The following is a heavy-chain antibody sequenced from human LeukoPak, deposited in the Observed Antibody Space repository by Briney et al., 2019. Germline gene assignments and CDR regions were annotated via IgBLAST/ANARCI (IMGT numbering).Heavy chain of an antibody. D-gene: IGHD3-10*01. V-gene: IGHV4-4*07. Sequence: SETLSLTCTVSGGSISNYYWSWIRQPAGKGLEWLGRIYTSGSTNYNPSLKSRVTMSVDTSKNQFSLKLSSVTAADTAVYYCARQGLKGGSGSESYYYYYYYMDVWGKGTTVTISS. CDR2: IYTSGST. J-gene: IGHJ6*03. CDR3: ARQGLKGGSGSESYYYYYYYMDV. CDR1: GGSISNYY.